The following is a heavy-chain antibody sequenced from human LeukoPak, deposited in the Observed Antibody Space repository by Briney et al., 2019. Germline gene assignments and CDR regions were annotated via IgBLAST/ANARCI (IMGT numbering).Heavy chain of an antibody. V-gene: IGHV3-48*03. CDR2: IISIVTTI. CDR1: GFTFSSYE. D-gene: IGHD2-15*01. CDR3: ARVGVVVAATGNLWFDP. Sequence: PGGSLRLSCAASGFTFSSYEMNWVRQAAGKGLEWVSYIISIVTTIYYADSVKGRLTISRANDKNSMYLKMHSLRAEDTAVYYCARVGVVVAATGNLWFDPWGQGTLVTVSS. J-gene: IGHJ5*02.